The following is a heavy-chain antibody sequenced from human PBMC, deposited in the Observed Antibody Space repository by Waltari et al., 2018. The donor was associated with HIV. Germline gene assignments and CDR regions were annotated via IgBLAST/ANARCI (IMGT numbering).Heavy chain of an antibody. J-gene: IGHJ4*02. V-gene: IGHV4-59*01. CDR3: ARASYYDFWSGYKSHYFDY. D-gene: IGHD3-3*01. CDR1: GGSISSYY. CDR2: IYSRGSP. Sequence: QVQLQESGPGLVKPSETLSLTCTVSGGSISSYYSSWIRQPPGKGLEWIGYIYSRGSPNYNPALKSRVTISVDTPKNQFSLKLSSVTAADTAVYYCARASYYDFWSGYKSHYFDYWGQGTLVTVSS.